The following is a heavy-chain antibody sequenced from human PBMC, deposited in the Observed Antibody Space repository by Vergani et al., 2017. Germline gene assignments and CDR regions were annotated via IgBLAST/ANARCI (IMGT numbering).Heavy chain of an antibody. D-gene: IGHD5-24*01. Sequence: EVHLLESGGGQVEAGGSLRLSCVASGFTVSSNYMSWVRQAPGKGLEWVSVIYSGGSTYYADSVKGRFTISRDNSKNTLYLQMNSLRAEDTAVYYCASYSLKWLQLVGAFDIWGQGTMVTVSS. CDR3: ASYSLKWLQLVGAFDI. V-gene: IGHV3-66*02. CDR2: IYSGGST. CDR1: GFTVSSNY. J-gene: IGHJ3*02.